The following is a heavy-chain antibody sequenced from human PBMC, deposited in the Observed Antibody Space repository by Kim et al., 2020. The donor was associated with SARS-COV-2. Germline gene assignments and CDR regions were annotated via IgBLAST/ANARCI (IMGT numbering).Heavy chain of an antibody. V-gene: IGHV3-72*01. J-gene: IGHJ4*02. CDR2: IRNKANSYST. CDR1: GFTVSDDY. CDR3: ARDLQEAATTN. Sequence: GSLRLSCAASGFTVSDDYVDWVRQPPGKGLEWVGRIRNKANSYSTEYAASVKGRFTFSRDDSKSSLYVQMNSLKPEDTAMYYCARDLQEAATTNWGQGALVTVSA. D-gene: IGHD1-26*01.